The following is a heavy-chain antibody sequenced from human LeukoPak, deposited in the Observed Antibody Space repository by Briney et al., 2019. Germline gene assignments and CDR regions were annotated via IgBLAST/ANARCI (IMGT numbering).Heavy chain of an antibody. CDR3: ARGNILTGYCFDF. J-gene: IGHJ4*02. Sequence: SETLSVTCAVYGGSITGYYWSWIRQTPGRGPEWVGEIHYTGATSYNPSLKSRATISTDTSKNQFSLRLSSVTAADTAVYYCARGNILTGYCFDFWGQGALVTVSS. V-gene: IGHV4-34*01. CDR1: GGSITGYY. D-gene: IGHD3-9*01. CDR2: IHYTGAT.